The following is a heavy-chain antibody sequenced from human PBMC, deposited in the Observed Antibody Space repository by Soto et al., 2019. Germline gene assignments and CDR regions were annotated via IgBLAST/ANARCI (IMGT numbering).Heavy chain of an antibody. J-gene: IGHJ3*02. D-gene: IGHD6-13*01. Sequence: SVKVSCKASGGTFSSYTISWVRQAPGQGLEWMGRIIPIFSTTNYAQKFQGRVTMTADESTITAYLELSSLKHDDTAVYYCAREVAADGTFREDVFDIWGQGTLVTVSS. CDR2: IIPIFSTT. CDR1: GGTFSSYT. V-gene: IGHV1-69*13. CDR3: AREVAADGTFREDVFDI.